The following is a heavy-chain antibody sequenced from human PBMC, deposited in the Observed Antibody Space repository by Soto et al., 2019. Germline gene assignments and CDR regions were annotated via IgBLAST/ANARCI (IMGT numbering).Heavy chain of an antibody. V-gene: IGHV1-18*01. CDR3: ASNGATDAFDI. CDR2: ISAYNGNT. J-gene: IGHJ3*02. CDR1: GYTFTSYG. D-gene: IGHD1-26*01. Sequence: ASVKVSCKASGYTFTSYGISWVRQAPGQGLEWMGWISAYNGNTNYAQKLQGRVTMTTDTSTSTAYMELNSLRAEDTAVCYCASNGATDAFDIWGQGTMVTVSS.